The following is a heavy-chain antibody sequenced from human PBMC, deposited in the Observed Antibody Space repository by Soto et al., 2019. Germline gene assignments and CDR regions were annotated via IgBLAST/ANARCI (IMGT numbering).Heavy chain of an antibody. CDR1: GGSISDDTYY. J-gene: IGHJ5*02. D-gene: IGHD2-2*01. Sequence: SETLSLTCTVSGGSISDDTYYWGWIRQPPGKGLEWIGSIYYSGTSSYNPSLESRVTMSVDTSKKQLSLRLRSVTATDTAVYYFARLRCNSPGCVPLAPWGHGTLVT. CDR2: IYYSGTS. V-gene: IGHV4-39*01. CDR3: ARLRCNSPGCVPLAP.